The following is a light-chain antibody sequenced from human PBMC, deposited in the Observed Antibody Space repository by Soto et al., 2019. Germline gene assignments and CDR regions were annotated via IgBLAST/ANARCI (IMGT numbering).Light chain of an antibody. CDR1: SSDVGANIF. Sequence: QSALTQPASVSGSPGQSITISCTGTSSDVGANIFVSWYQQHPGKVPKLMIYTVSSRPSGVSQRFSGSKSGNAASLTISGLQAEDEADYYCSSYAGSSTYVFGTGTKVTVL. CDR3: SSYAGSSTYV. J-gene: IGLJ1*01. CDR2: TVS. V-gene: IGLV2-23*02.